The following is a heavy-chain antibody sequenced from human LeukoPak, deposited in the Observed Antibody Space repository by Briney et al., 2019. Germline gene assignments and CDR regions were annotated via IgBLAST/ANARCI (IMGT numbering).Heavy chain of an antibody. J-gene: IGHJ4*02. CDR2: ISWNSGSI. Sequence: GGSLRLSCAASGFTFSSYAMSWVRQAPGKGLEWVSGISWNSGSIGYADSVKGRFTISRDNAKNSLYLQMNSLRAEDMAFYYCAKGQEQWLVLGSFDYWGQGTLVTVSS. V-gene: IGHV3-9*03. CDR1: GFTFSSYA. CDR3: AKGQEQWLVLGSFDY. D-gene: IGHD6-19*01.